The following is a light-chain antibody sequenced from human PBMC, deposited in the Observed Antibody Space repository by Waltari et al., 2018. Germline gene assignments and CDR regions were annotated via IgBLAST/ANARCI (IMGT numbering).Light chain of an antibody. CDR3: QTGGHGTWV. J-gene: IGLJ3*02. CDR2: VNSDGSH. CDR1: SGHSSNI. Sequence: QLVLTQSPSASASLGASVKLTCTLSSGHSSNIIAWHQQQPEKGPRYWMTVNSDGSHSKGDEIPDRFAGSSSGAERYLTISSLQSEDEADYYCQTGGHGTWVFGGGTKLTVL. V-gene: IGLV4-69*01.